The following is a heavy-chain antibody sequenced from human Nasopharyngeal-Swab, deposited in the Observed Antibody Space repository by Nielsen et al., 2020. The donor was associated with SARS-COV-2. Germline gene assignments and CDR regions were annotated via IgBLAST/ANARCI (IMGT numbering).Heavy chain of an antibody. Sequence: SETLSLTCAVYGGSFSGYYWSWIRQPPGKGLEWIGEINHSGSTNYNPSLKSRVTISVDTSKNQFSLKLSSVTAADTAVYYCARGPGLWFGELLPYYYHGMDVWGQGTTVTVSS. D-gene: IGHD3-10*01. CDR3: ARGPGLWFGELLPYYYHGMDV. J-gene: IGHJ6*02. CDR2: INHSGST. V-gene: IGHV4-34*01. CDR1: GGSFSGYY.